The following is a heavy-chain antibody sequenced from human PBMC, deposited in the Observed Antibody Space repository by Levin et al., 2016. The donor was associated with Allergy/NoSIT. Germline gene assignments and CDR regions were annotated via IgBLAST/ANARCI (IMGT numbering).Heavy chain of an antibody. CDR2: ISSNGGST. D-gene: IGHD1-14*01. CDR3: VKAPAEDYYYGSGR. Sequence: WIRQPPGKGLEYVSAISSNGGSTYYADSVKGRFTISRDNSKNTLYLQMSSLRAEDTAVYYCVKAPAEDYYYGSGRLGPRGPRSPSP. V-gene: IGHV3-64D*09. J-gene: IGHJ6*02.